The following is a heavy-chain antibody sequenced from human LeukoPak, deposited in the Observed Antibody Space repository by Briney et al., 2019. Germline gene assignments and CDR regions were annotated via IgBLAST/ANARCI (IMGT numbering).Heavy chain of an antibody. D-gene: IGHD2-2*01. V-gene: IGHV5-51*01. CDR3: ARLPIVVVPAARGYYYYYMDV. J-gene: IGHJ6*03. Sequence: GESLKISCKGSGYSFTSYWIGWVRQMPGKGLEWMGIIYPGDSDTRYSPSFQGQVTISADKSISTAYLQWSSLKASDTAMYYCARLPIVVVPAARGYYYYYMDVWGKGTTVTVPS. CDR1: GYSFTSYW. CDR2: IYPGDSDT.